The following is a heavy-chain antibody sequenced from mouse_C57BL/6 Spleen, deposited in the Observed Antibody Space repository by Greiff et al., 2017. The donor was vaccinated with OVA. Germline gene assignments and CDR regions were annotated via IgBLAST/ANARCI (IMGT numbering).Heavy chain of an antibody. V-gene: IGHV1-9*01. CDR2: ILPGSGST. Sequence: VKLMESGAELMKPGASVKLSCKATGYTFTGYWIEWVKQRPGHGLEWIGEILPGSGSTNYNEKFKGKATFTADTSSNTAYMQLSSLTTEDSAIYYCASWGDYYGSSHWYFDVWGTGTTVTVSS. D-gene: IGHD1-1*01. CDR1: GYTFTGYW. J-gene: IGHJ1*03. CDR3: ASWGDYYGSSHWYFDV.